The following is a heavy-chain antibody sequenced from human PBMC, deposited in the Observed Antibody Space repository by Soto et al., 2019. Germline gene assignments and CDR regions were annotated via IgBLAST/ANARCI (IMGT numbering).Heavy chain of an antibody. Sequence: ASVKVSFKASGYIFTNYAIHWVRQAPGQRLEWVGWINVGTGNTKYSQNFQGRVTITRDTSATTAYMELSSLRSEDTAVYYCARGAGYCSGDCWNDYYYAMDVWGQGTTVTVSS. CDR1: GYIFTNYA. J-gene: IGHJ6*02. CDR3: ARGAGYCSGDCWNDYYYAMDV. CDR2: INVGTGNT. V-gene: IGHV1-3*01. D-gene: IGHD2-21*02.